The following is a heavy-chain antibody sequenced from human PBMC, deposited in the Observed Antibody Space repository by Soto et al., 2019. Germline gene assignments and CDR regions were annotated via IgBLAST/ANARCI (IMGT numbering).Heavy chain of an antibody. CDR1: GGSISSYY. D-gene: IGHD2-21*02. Sequence: SETLSLTCTVSGGSISSYYWSWIRQPPWKGLEWIGYIYYSGSTNYNPSLKSRVTISVDTSKNQFSLKLSSVTAADTAVYYCARMTFDDYFDYWGQGTLVTVSS. CDR2: IYYSGST. V-gene: IGHV4-59*01. CDR3: ARMTFDDYFDY. J-gene: IGHJ4*02.